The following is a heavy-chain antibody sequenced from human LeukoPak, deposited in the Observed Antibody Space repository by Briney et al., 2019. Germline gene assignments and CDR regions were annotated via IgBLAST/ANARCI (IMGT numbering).Heavy chain of an antibody. CDR2: INHSGST. CDR3: ARGGDLRFLEWLLYGWFDP. D-gene: IGHD3-3*01. Sequence: SLETLSLTCAVYGGSFSGYYWSWIRQPPGKGLEWIGEINHSGSTNYNPSLKSRVTISVDTSKNQFSLKLSSVTAADTAVYYCARGGDLRFLEWLLYGWFDPWGQGTLITVSS. V-gene: IGHV4-34*01. J-gene: IGHJ5*02. CDR1: GGSFSGYY.